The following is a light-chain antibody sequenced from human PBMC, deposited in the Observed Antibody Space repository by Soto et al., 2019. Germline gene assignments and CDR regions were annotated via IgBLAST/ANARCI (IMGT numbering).Light chain of an antibody. J-gene: IGKJ5*01. CDR3: QHYQVGQPIA. V-gene: IGKV3-20*01. CDR1: HSVGTR. Sequence: IVLPPSPDTLSFSPAERATLSCRASHSVGTRLAWYQHKTGQAPSLLMSGASSRATGIPDRFSGSGSETDFTLTISRLEPEDFALYYCQHYQVGQPIAFGRGTRLEIK. CDR2: GAS.